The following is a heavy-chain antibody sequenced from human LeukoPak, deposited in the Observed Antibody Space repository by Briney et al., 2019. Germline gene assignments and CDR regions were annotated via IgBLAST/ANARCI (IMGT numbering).Heavy chain of an antibody. V-gene: IGHV4-31*03. D-gene: IGHD5-18*01. CDR2: IYYSGST. J-gene: IGHJ4*02. CDR1: GGSISSGGYY. Sequence: SETLSLTCTVSGGSISSGGYYWSWIRQHPGKGLEWIGYIYYSGSTYYNPSLKSRVTISVDTSKNQFSLKLSSVTAADTAVYYCARTKRGYSYGTYDYWGQGTLVTVSS. CDR3: ARTKRGYSYGTYDY.